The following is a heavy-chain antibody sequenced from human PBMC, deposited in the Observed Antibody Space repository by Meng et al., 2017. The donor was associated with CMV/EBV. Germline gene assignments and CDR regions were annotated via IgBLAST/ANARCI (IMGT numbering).Heavy chain of an antibody. V-gene: IGHV3-7*01. CDR3: AREVIVVVPVNYYYYYGMDV. D-gene: IGHD2-2*01. Sequence: GGSLRLSCAASGFTFSSYSMNWVRQAPGKGLEWVANIKQDGSEKYYVDSVKGRFTISRDNAKNSLYLQMNSLRAEDTAVYYCAREVIVVVPVNYYYYYGMDVWGQGTTVTVSS. CDR2: IKQDGSEK. J-gene: IGHJ6*02. CDR1: GFTFSSYS.